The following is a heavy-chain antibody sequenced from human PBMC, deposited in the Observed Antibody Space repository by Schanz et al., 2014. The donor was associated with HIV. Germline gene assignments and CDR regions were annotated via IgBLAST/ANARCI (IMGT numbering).Heavy chain of an antibody. D-gene: IGHD2-15*01. J-gene: IGHJ4*02. CDR2: ISVYNGNT. CDR1: GYTFTSYG. Sequence: QVQLVQSGAEVKKPGASVKVSCKASGYTFTSYGISWVRQAPGQGLEWMGWISVYNGNTDYAQKFQGRVTITADESTSTAYMELSSLRSDDTAVYYCARVNKDIGGYYFDYWGQGTLVTVSS. CDR3: ARVNKDIGGYYFDY. V-gene: IGHV1-18*01.